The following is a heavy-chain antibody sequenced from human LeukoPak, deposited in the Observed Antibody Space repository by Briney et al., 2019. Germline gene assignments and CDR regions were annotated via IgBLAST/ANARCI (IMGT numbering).Heavy chain of an antibody. CDR1: GFTFSSFE. CDR2: ISRSGSTI. Sequence: GGSLRLSCAASGFTFSSFEMNWVRQAPGKGLKWVSYISRSGSTIYHADSVKGRFPISRDNAKNSLYLQMNSLRVEDTAVYYCARGRPGAFDIWGQGTMVTVSS. V-gene: IGHV3-48*03. CDR3: ARGRPGAFDI. J-gene: IGHJ3*02.